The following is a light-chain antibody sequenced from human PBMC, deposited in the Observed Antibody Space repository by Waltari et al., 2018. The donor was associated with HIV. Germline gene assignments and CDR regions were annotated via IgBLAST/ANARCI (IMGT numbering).Light chain of an antibody. CDR1: QSVSGN. V-gene: IGKV3-15*01. Sequence: ETVLTQSPVTLSVSPGERVTLSCRASQSVSGNLVWYQQKPGQAPRLLIYAASSRATDSPARFSGSGSGTDYTLTISNLQSEDSAVYYCQQNIHWPPYTFGQGTKLEIK. CDR2: AAS. CDR3: QQNIHWPPYT. J-gene: IGKJ2*01.